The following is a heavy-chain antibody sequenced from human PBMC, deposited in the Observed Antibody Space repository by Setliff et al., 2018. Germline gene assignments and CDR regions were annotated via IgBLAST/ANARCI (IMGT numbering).Heavy chain of an antibody. CDR2: ISTSGST. CDR1: GGSISSMSYY. V-gene: IGHV4-39*02. CDR3: AREYVVISFVRNTHSHYGMDV. Sequence: PSETLSLTCTVSGGSISSMSYYWGWIRQPPGKGLEWIGSISTSGSTNYNPSLKSRVSISSDTSKNVISLKLNSVTAADTAVYFCAREYVVISFVRNTHSHYGMDVWGQGTTVTVSS. J-gene: IGHJ6*02. D-gene: IGHD2-21*01.